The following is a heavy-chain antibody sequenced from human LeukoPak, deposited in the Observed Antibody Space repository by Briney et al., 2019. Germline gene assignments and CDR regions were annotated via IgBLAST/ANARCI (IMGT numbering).Heavy chain of an antibody. V-gene: IGHV3-48*03. CDR1: GFTFSSYE. J-gene: IGHJ4*02. CDR2: ISSSGTTI. CDR3: ARELRWDGDY. Sequence: GGSLRLSCAASGFTFSSYEMNWVRQAPGKGLEWVSYISSSGTTIYYADSVKGRFTISRDNAKNSLYLQMNSLRAEDTAVYYCARELRWDGDYWGQGTLVTVSS. D-gene: IGHD1-26*01.